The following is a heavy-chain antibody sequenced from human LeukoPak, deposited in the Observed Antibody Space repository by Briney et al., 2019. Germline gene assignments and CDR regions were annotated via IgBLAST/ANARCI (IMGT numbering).Heavy chain of an antibody. V-gene: IGHV2-5*02. CDR3: AHAPGYYGSGSYFKNGQVDY. CDR2: IYWEDDK. CDR1: GFSLSTSGVG. Sequence: SGPTLVKPTHTLTLTCSFSGFSLSTSGVGVGWIRQPPGKALEWLALIYWEDDKRNSPSLKSSLTITNNTSINQFVLTMTNMDPVNPATYYSAHAPGYYGSGSYFKNGQVDYWGQGTLVTVSS. D-gene: IGHD3-10*01. J-gene: IGHJ4*02.